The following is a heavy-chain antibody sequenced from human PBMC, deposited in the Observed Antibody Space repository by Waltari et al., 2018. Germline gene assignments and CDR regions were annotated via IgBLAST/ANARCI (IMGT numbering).Heavy chain of an antibody. CDR3: ARGGGPRAIVALTFDL. Sequence: QVQLVQSGPQRMKPGASVRVSCKASAYTFTNFGINWVRQAPGQGLEWMGWISPYQGNRYYNHKFHDRVTRATDTSAKTAYLELRSLRSDDTAVYCCARGGGPRAIVALTFDLWGQGTLVTVSS. D-gene: IGHD5-12*01. CDR1: AYTFTNFG. J-gene: IGHJ5*02. CDR2: ISPYQGNR. V-gene: IGHV1-18*01.